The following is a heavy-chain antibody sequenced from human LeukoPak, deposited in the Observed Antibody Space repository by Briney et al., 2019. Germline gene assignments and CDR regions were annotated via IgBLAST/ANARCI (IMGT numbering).Heavy chain of an antibody. CDR1: GLTFSSYS. CDR2: ISSSSSYI. Sequence: GGSLRLSCAASGLTFSSYSMNWVRQAPGKGLEWVSSISSSSSYIYYADSVKGRFTISRDNAKNSLYLQMNSLRAEDTAVYYCARDSVPYYYDSSGLPPDWGQGTLVTVSS. CDR3: ARDSVPYYYDSSGLPPD. J-gene: IGHJ4*02. D-gene: IGHD3-22*01. V-gene: IGHV3-21*01.